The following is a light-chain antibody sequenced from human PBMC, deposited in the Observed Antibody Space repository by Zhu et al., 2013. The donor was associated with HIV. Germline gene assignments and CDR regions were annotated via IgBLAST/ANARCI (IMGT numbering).Light chain of an antibody. Sequence: DIVMTQSPLSLPVTPGEPASISCRSSQSLLHSNGNIYVDWYLQKPGQSPQLLLYLGSNRASGVPDRFSGSGSGTDFTLKISRVETEDVGVYYCSQVLETPVTFGGGTEVQIK. J-gene: IGKJ4*01. CDR2: LGS. CDR1: QSLLHSNGNIY. CDR3: SQVLETPVT. V-gene: IGKV2-28*01.